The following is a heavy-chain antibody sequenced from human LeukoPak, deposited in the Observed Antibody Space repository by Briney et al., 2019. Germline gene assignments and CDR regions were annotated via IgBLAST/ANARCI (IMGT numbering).Heavy chain of an antibody. CDR2: ISAYNGNT. Sequence: ASVKVSCKASGYTFTSYGISWVRQAPGQGLEWMGWISAYNGNTNYAQKLQGRVTMTTDTSTSTAYMELRSLRSEDTAVYYCASPHYYDSTLDAFDIWGQGTMVTVSS. CDR3: ASPHYYDSTLDAFDI. D-gene: IGHD3-22*01. CDR1: GYTFTSYG. J-gene: IGHJ3*02. V-gene: IGHV1-18*01.